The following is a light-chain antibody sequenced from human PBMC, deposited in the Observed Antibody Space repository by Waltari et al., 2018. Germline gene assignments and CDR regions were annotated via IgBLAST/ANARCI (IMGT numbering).Light chain of an antibody. V-gene: IGKV4-1*01. Sequence: DIVMTQSPDSLAVSLGERATINCKSSQSLLHSANNRNYLAWHQQKPGQPPKLLLYWASTRDSGVPERFSGSGSGTEFTLTINNLQPEDVAVYYCQQFYSFPPTFGQGTNVEFK. CDR1: QSLLHSANNRNY. J-gene: IGKJ1*01. CDR2: WAS. CDR3: QQFYSFPPT.